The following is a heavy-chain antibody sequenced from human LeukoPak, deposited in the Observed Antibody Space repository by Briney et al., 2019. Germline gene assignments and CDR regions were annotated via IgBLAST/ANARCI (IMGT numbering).Heavy chain of an antibody. CDR2: INPNSGGT. CDR1: GYTFTGYY. CDR3: ARERLAAAGTNWFDP. Sequence: EASVKVSCKASGYTFTGYYMHWVRQAPGQGLEWIGWINPNSGGTNYAQKFQGRVTMTRDTSISTAYMELSRLRSDDTAVYYCARERLAAAGTNWFDPWGQGTLVTVSS. D-gene: IGHD6-13*01. V-gene: IGHV1-2*02. J-gene: IGHJ5*02.